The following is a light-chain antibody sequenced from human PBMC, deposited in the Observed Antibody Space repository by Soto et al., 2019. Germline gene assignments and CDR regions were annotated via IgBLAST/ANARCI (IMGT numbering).Light chain of an antibody. CDR1: RSDDGGYHY. J-gene: IGLJ1*01. CDR2: DVN. V-gene: IGLV2-14*01. Sequence: QSALTQPASVSGSPGQSITISCTGTRSDDGGYHYVSWYQQLPGKAPKLMIYDVNNRPTGVATRFSGSKSGNTASLTISGLQAWDEASYYCSSYTGSSTFVFGTGTKVTVL. CDR3: SSYTGSSTFV.